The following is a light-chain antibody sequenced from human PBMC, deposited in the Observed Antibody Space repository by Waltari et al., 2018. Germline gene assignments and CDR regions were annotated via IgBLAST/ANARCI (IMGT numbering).Light chain of an antibody. V-gene: IGLV2-14*01. J-gene: IGLJ3*02. CDR2: KVN. Sequence: QSALTQPASVSGSPGQSITISCTGTSSDVGFYDFVSWFQQHPGKAPKVMISKVNNWPSGVSNRFSGSKSANTASLAISGLQAEDEADYYCSSYTRRSYWVFGGGTQLTVL. CDR3: SSYTRRSYWV. CDR1: SSDVGFYDF.